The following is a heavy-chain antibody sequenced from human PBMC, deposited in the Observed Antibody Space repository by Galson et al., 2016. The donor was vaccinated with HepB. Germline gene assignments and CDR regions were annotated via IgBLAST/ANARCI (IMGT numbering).Heavy chain of an antibody. Sequence: SLRLSCAASGVTFSYYAMHWVRQAPGKGLEWVALISHDGTNQYYGDSVKGRFTISRYISHSTLYLEMNSLRADASAVYYCARDSSFRNFDDSLPGHPTFDYWGQGTLVTVPS. D-gene: IGHD1-14*01. V-gene: IGHV3-30*04. CDR3: ARDSSFRNFDDSLPGHPTFDY. CDR2: ISHDGTNQ. J-gene: IGHJ4*02. CDR1: GVTFSYYA.